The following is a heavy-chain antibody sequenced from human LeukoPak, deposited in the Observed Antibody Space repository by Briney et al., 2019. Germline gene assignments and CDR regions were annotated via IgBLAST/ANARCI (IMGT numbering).Heavy chain of an antibody. Sequence: PGGSLRLSCAASGFTFSSYSMNWVRQVPGKGLEWVSSISSSSSYIYYADSVKGRFTISRDNAKNSLYLQMNSLRAEDTAVYYCARESGSFSKFYYFDYWGQGTLVTVSS. V-gene: IGHV3-21*01. CDR3: ARESGSFSKFYYFDY. J-gene: IGHJ4*02. D-gene: IGHD1-26*01. CDR1: GFTFSSYS. CDR2: ISSSSSYI.